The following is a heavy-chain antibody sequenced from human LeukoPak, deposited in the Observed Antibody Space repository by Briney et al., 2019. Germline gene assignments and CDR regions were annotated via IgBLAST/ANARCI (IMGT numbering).Heavy chain of an antibody. D-gene: IGHD6-13*01. J-gene: IGHJ5*02. CDR1: GYTFTGYY. CDR2: INPNSGGT. CDR3: ARDPGYSSTVFDP. Sequence: ASVKVSCKASGYTFTGYYIHWVRQAPGQGLEWMGWINPNSGGTNYAQKFQGRVTMTRDTSISTAYMELNRLRSDDTAVYYCARDPGYSSTVFDPWGQGTLVTVSS. V-gene: IGHV1-2*02.